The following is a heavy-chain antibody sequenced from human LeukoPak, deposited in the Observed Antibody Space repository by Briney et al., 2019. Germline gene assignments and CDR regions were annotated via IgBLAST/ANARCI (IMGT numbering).Heavy chain of an antibody. D-gene: IGHD1-14*01. V-gene: IGHV4-59*08. CDR2: IYYSGTT. CDR3: ARRGSGASLEYYFDL. Sequence: SETLSLTCTVSGASISSSYWSWIRQPPGKGLEWIGYIYYSGTTNYNPSLKSRLTISVDTSKNQFSLKLSSVTAADTAVYYCARRGSGASLEYYFDLWGRGTLVTVSS. J-gene: IGHJ2*01. CDR1: GASISSSY.